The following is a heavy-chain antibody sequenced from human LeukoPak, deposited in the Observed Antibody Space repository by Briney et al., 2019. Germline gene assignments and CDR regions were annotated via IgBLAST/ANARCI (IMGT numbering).Heavy chain of an antibody. CDR2: IYHSGST. CDR3: ARLPGKPWFGELPP. Sequence: PSETLSLTCTVSGYSISSGYYWGWIRQPPGKGLEWIGSIYHSGSTYYNPSLKSRVTISVDTSKNQFSLKLSSVTAADTAVYYCARLPGKPWFGELPPWGQGTLVTVSS. J-gene: IGHJ5*02. V-gene: IGHV4-38-2*02. D-gene: IGHD3-10*01. CDR1: GYSISSGYY.